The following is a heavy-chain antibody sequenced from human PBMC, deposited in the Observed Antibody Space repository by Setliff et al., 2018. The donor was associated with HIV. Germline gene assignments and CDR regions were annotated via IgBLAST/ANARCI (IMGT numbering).Heavy chain of an antibody. Sequence: PSETLSLTCTVSGGSISSSSYYWGWVRQPPGKGLEWIGSVSYSGSTLYNPSLKSRVSISLDMSKNLFSLNLTSVTAADTAVYYCARDLGYCSGGSCYWYYWGQGTLVTVSS. CDR1: GGSISSSSYY. CDR2: VSYSGST. V-gene: IGHV4-39*07. J-gene: IGHJ4*02. D-gene: IGHD2-15*01. CDR3: ARDLGYCSGGSCYWYY.